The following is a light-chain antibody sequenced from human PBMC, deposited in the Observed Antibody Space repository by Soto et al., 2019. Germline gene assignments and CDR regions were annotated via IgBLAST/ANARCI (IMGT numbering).Light chain of an antibody. Sequence: DVQMTQSPSSLSASVGDRVTITCRASRDISSSLAWYQQKPGKGPKLLIYAASTLHAGVQSRFSGSGSETFFTLTLNSLQPEHGANSHCQKYNSAPHTFGRGTRLEIK. J-gene: IGKJ2*01. CDR1: RDISSS. V-gene: IGKV1-27*01. CDR2: AAS. CDR3: QKYNSAPHT.